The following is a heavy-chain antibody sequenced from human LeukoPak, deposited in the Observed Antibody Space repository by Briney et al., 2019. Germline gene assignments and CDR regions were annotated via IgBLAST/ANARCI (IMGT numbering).Heavy chain of an antibody. Sequence: SETLSLTCTVSGGSISSYYWSWIRQPPGKGLEWIGYIYYSGSTNYDPSLKSRVTISVDTSKNQFSLKLSSVTAADTAVYYCARDQGSSWYDYWGQGTLVTVSS. J-gene: IGHJ4*02. V-gene: IGHV4-59*01. CDR3: ARDQGSSWYDY. CDR2: IYYSGST. CDR1: GGSISSYY. D-gene: IGHD6-13*01.